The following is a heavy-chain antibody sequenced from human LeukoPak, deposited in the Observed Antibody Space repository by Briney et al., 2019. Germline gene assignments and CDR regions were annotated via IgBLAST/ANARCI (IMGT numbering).Heavy chain of an antibody. Sequence: GGSLRLSCAVSGFTVSSNYMTWVRQAPGKGLEWVPVIYSGGSIYYADSVKGRFTISRDISKNTVDLQLNSLRAEDTAVYYCASGKETSMAQGYWGQGTLVTVSS. D-gene: IGHD5-18*01. J-gene: IGHJ4*02. CDR1: GFTVSSNY. V-gene: IGHV3-53*01. CDR3: ASGKETSMAQGY. CDR2: IYSGGSI.